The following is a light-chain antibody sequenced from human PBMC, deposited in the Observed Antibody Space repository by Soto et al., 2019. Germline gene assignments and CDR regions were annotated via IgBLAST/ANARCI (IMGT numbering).Light chain of an antibody. CDR2: EVS. Sequence: QSALTQPASVSGSPGQSITISFTGSSSDVGGYKYVSWYQQHPGKAPKLMIYEVSNRPSGISNRFSGSKSGNTASLTISGLRTEDEADYYCSSYTSSSTRVFGGGTKVTVL. CDR3: SSYTSSSTRV. J-gene: IGLJ3*02. V-gene: IGLV2-14*01. CDR1: SSDVGGYKY.